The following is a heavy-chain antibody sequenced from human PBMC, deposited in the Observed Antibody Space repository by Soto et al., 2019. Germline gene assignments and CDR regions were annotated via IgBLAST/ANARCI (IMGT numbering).Heavy chain of an antibody. J-gene: IGHJ4*02. V-gene: IGHV4-39*07. CDR1: GDSVSSVGFH. CDR3: ARARGNGSGYDPYYFDY. Sequence: SETLSLTCTVSGDSVSSVGFHWAWLRRPPGKGLEWIGYIYNGGSTYYRPSLESRMHMSLDATRNHYSLKLSSVTAADTAVYYCARARGNGSGYDPYYFDYWGQGTLVTVSS. CDR2: IYNGGST. D-gene: IGHD5-12*01.